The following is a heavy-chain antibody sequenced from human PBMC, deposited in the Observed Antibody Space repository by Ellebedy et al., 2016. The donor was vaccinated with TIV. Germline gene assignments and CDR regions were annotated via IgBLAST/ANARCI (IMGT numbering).Heavy chain of an antibody. V-gene: IGHV3-23*01. D-gene: IGHD3-16*01. J-gene: IGHJ4*02. Sequence: GESLKISXAASGFTFSSYAMSWVRQAPGKGLEWVSAISGSGGSTYYADSVKGRFTISRDNSKNTLYLQMNSLRAEDTAVYYCARFGGVIYFDYWGQGTLVTVSS. CDR1: GFTFSSYA. CDR3: ARFGGVIYFDY. CDR2: ISGSGGST.